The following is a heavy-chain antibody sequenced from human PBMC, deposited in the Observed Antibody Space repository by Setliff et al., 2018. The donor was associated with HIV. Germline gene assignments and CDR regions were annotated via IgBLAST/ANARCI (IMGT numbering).Heavy chain of an antibody. D-gene: IGHD2-2*01. Sequence: PSETLSLTCTVSGGSISSGNYYWSWIRQPAGKGLEWIGRFYTSGSTYYNPSLKSRVTISVDTSKNHYSLKLSSVTAADTAVYYCGRDTGYCSSTSCYGVVDYWGQGTRVTVSS. CDR1: GGSISSGNYY. J-gene: IGHJ4*02. CDR2: FYTSGST. V-gene: IGHV4-61*02. CDR3: GRDTGYCSSTSCYGVVDY.